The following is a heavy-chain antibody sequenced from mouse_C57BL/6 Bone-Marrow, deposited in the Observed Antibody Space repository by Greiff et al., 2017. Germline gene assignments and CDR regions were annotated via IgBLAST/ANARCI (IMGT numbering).Heavy chain of an antibody. J-gene: IGHJ2*01. CDR3: ARSLLRSDY. Sequence: QVQLQQSGAELVRPGTSVTLSCKASGYTFTSYWMHWVKQRPGQGLEWIGVSDPSDSYTNYNQKFKGKATLTVDTSSSTAYMQLSSLTSEDSAVYYCARSLLRSDYWGQGTTLTVSS. D-gene: IGHD1-2*01. CDR1: GYTFTSYW. CDR2: SDPSDSYT. V-gene: IGHV1-59*01.